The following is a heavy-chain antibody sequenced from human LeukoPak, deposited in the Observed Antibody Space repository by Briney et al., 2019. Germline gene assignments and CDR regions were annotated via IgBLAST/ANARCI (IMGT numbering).Heavy chain of an antibody. D-gene: IGHD5-18*01. J-gene: IGHJ5*02. Sequence: SVKLSCKASGYTFTGYYMHWVRQAPGQGLKWMGWINANSGDTIYAQKFQGRVTMTRDTSISTAYMELSRLRSDDTAVYYCARDWGEYSRNLNWFDPWGQGTLVTVSS. CDR1: GYTFTGYY. V-gene: IGHV1-2*02. CDR3: ARDWGEYSRNLNWFDP. CDR2: INANSGDT.